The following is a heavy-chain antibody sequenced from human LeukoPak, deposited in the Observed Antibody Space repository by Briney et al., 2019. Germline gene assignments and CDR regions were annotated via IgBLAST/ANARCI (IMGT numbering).Heavy chain of an antibody. CDR3: ARLESGHYYDSSGYYFDAFDI. V-gene: IGHV3-21*01. CDR2: ISGSSSYI. CDR1: GFTFSIAW. J-gene: IGHJ3*02. Sequence: GGSLRLSCAASGFTFSIAWMTWVRQAPGKGLEWVSSISGSSSYIYDADSVKGRFTISRDNDKNSLYLQMNSLRAEDTAVYYCARLESGHYYDSSGYYFDAFDIWGQGTMVTVSS. D-gene: IGHD3-22*01.